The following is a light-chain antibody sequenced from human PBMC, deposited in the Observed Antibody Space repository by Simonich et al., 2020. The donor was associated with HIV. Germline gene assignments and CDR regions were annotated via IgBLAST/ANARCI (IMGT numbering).Light chain of an antibody. CDR2: GKS. CDR3: QSYDSSLSGSV. CDR1: SSNIGAGYD. V-gene: IGLV1-40*01. J-gene: IGLJ7*01. Sequence: QSVLTQPPSVSGAPGQRVTISCTGSSSNIGAGYDVHWYQQLPGTAPKLLTYGKSTRPSGVPDRFSGSKSGTAASLAITGLQAEDEADYYCQSYDSSLSGSVFGGGTQLTVL.